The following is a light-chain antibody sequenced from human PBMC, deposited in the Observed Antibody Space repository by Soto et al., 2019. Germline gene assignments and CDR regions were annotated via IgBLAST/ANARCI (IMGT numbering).Light chain of an antibody. V-gene: IGKV3-20*01. CDR3: QQYGSSPQT. CDR2: GAS. CDR1: QSVSSSY. J-gene: IGKJ5*01. Sequence: EIVLTQSPGTLSLSPGERATLSCRASQSVSSSYLAWYQQKPGQAPRLLIYGASRRATGIPDRFSGSGSGTDLTLTISRLEPEDFAVYYCQQYGSSPQTFGQGTRLEIK.